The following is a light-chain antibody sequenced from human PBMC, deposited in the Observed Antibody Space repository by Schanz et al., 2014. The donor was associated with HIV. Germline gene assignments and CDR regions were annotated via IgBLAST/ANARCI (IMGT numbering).Light chain of an antibody. CDR1: SSDVGDYNY. Sequence: QSALTQPPSASGSPGQSVTISCTGTSSDVGDYNYVSWYQQHPGTAPKIMIYEVSKRPSGVPDRFSGSKSGNTASLTVSGLQAEDEADYYCSSYAGTTNLWVFGGGTKLPVL. CDR3: SSYAGTTNLWV. CDR2: EVS. J-gene: IGLJ3*02. V-gene: IGLV2-8*01.